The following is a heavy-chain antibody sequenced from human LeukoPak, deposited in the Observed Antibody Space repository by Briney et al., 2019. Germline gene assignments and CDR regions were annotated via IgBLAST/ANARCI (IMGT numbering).Heavy chain of an antibody. CDR3: ARDLGNAFDI. Sequence: SETLSLTCTVSGGSISSYYWSWIRQPPGKGLGWIGYIYYSGSTNYNPSLKSRVTISVDTSKKQFSLKLSSVTAADTAVYYCARDLGNAFDIWGQGTMVTVSS. CDR2: IYYSGST. V-gene: IGHV4-59*01. D-gene: IGHD3-16*01. J-gene: IGHJ3*02. CDR1: GGSISSYY.